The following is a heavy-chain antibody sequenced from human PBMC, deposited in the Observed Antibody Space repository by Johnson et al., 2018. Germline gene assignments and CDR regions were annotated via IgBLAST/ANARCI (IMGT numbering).Heavy chain of an antibody. CDR2: IWYDGSKK. CDR3: ARDSYGSNRLEY. J-gene: IGHJ4*02. V-gene: IGHV3-33*01. Sequence: QVQLVQSGGGVVQPGRSLRLSCAASGFTFSNYDMHWVRQAPGKGLEWVALIWYDGSKKNYVDSVKGRFTISRDNSKNTVYLQMNSLRDEDTAVYYCARDSYGSNRLEYWGQGTLVTVSS. CDR1: GFTFSNYD. D-gene: IGHD5-18*01.